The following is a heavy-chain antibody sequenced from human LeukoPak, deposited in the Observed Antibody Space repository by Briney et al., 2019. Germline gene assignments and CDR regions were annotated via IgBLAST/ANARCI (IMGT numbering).Heavy chain of an antibody. CDR3: AKEGYSRGYYSYYYMDV. V-gene: IGHV3-30*02. Sequence: GSLRLSFAASGFTFSSYGMHWVRQAPGKGLEWVAFIRYDGSNKYYADSVKGRFTISRDNSKNTLYLQMNSLRAEDTAVYYCAKEGYSRGYYSYYYMDVWGKGTTVTVSS. CDR2: IRYDGSNK. CDR1: GFTFSSYG. D-gene: IGHD6-13*01. J-gene: IGHJ6*03.